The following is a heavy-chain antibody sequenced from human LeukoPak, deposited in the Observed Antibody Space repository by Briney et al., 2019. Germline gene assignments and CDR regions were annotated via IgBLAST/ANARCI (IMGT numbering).Heavy chain of an antibody. CDR3: AKVDYSSGWLVQDY. V-gene: IGHV3-30*18. Sequence: GGSLRLSCAASGFTFSSYGMHWVRQAPGKGLEWVAVISYDGSQKYYADPAKGRFTISRDNSKNTLYLQMNSLRAEDTAVYYCAKVDYSSGWLVQDYWGQGTLVTVSS. J-gene: IGHJ4*02. CDR2: ISYDGSQK. D-gene: IGHD6-19*01. CDR1: GFTFSSYG.